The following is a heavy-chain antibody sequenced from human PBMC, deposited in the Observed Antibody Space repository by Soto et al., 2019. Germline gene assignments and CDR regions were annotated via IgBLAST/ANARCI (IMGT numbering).Heavy chain of an antibody. D-gene: IGHD2-21*02. V-gene: IGHV3-74*01. CDR3: ASLAYCGGDCYSYDAFDI. CDR1: GFTFSSYW. Sequence: GGSLRLSCAASGFTFSSYWMHWVRQAPGKGLVWVSRINSDGSSTSYADSVKGRFTISRDNAKNTLYLQMNSLRAEDTAVYYCASLAYCGGDCYSYDAFDIWGQGTMVTVSS. CDR2: INSDGSST. J-gene: IGHJ3*02.